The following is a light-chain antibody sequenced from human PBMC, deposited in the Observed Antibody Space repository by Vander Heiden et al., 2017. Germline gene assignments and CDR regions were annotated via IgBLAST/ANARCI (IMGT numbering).Light chain of an antibody. Sequence: QSALTQPRSVSGSPGQSVTISCTGTSSDVGGYNYVSWYQQHPGKAPKLIIYAVSKPPSGVPDRFSGSKSGNTASLTISGLQAEDEADYYCCSYAGSYTWVFGGGTKLTVL. J-gene: IGLJ3*02. CDR1: SSDVGGYNY. V-gene: IGLV2-11*01. CDR2: AVS. CDR3: CSYAGSYTWV.